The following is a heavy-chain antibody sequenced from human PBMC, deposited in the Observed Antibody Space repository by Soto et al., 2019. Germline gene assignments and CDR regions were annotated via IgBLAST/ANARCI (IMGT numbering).Heavy chain of an antibody. Sequence: QAHLAQSGAEVKKPGSSVTVSCKASGGTFNSYGISWVRQAPGQGLDWMGVIIPLYGTVNYAQKFQGRVSITPDKSTSTAYMGLNSLRSDDTAVYYCARVRVIRGVIPSHFGLWGQGTQVTVSS. CDR3: ARVRVIRGVIPSHFGL. CDR2: IIPLYGTV. V-gene: IGHV1-69*06. CDR1: GGTFNSYG. J-gene: IGHJ4*02. D-gene: IGHD3-10*01.